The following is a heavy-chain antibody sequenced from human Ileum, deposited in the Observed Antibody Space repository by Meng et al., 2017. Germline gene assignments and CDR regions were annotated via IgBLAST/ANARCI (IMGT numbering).Heavy chain of an antibody. CDR2: IHKDGSAT. V-gene: IGHV3-74*01. Sequence: EVHLVESGGDLIQPVRSLRLSCAASGFTFSNYWMHWVRQAPGKGLVWVSRIHKDGSATAYADSVKGRFTISRDNAKNTLYLQMNSLRVEDTAVYYCARDSEAVGATIDYWGQGTLVTVSS. D-gene: IGHD1-26*01. CDR1: GFTFSNYW. J-gene: IGHJ4*02. CDR3: ARDSEAVGATIDY.